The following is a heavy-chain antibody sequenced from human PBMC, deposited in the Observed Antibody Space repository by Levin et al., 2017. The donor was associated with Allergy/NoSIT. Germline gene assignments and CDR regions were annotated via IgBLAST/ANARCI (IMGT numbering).Heavy chain of an antibody. CDR3: ARVGPLGARFFSR. V-gene: IGHV4-39*02. CDR1: GGSISSIIYY. CDR2: IYSSGST. Sequence: PSETLSLTCTVSGGSISSIIYYWGWIRQPPGKGLEWIGSIYSSGSTYDNPSLQSRVTMSVDTSKNHFSLKLSSVTAADTAVYYCARVGPLGARFFSRWGQGALVTVSS. D-gene: IGHD3-3*01. J-gene: IGHJ4*02.